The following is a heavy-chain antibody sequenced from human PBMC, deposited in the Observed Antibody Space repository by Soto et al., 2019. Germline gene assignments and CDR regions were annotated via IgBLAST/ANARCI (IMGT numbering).Heavy chain of an antibody. D-gene: IGHD6-19*01. Sequence: EVQLLESGGGLVQPGGSLILSCAASGFTFSSYAMNWVRQAPGRGLEWVSTISSSGISTYYAESVKGRFTISRDNSKNTLSLQMNSLRAEDTAVYHCAKGGYSSASPPDYWGQGTLVTVSS. CDR2: ISSSGIST. J-gene: IGHJ4*02. CDR1: GFTFSSYA. CDR3: AKGGYSSASPPDY. V-gene: IGHV3-23*01.